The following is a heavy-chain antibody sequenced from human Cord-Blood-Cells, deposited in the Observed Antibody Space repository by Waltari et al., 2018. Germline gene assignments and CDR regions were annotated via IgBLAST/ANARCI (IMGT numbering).Heavy chain of an antibody. D-gene: IGHD3-3*01. V-gene: IGHV4-34*01. J-gene: IGHJ4*02. CDR2: INHSGST. CDR3: ARGPRITIFGVVTPRGFDY. Sequence: QVQLQQWGAGLLKPSETLSLTCAVYGGSFSGYYWSWIRQPPGKGLEWIGEINHSGSTNHNPSLKSRVTISVDTSKNQFSLKLSSVTAADTAVYYCARGPRITIFGVVTPRGFDYWGQGTLVTVSS. CDR1: GGSFSGYY.